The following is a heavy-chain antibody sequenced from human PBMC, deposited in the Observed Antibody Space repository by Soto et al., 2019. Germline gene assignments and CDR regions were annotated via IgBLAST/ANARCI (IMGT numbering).Heavy chain of an antibody. J-gene: IGHJ4*02. CDR1: GSTFSSYI. V-gene: IGHV1-69*02. D-gene: IGHD1-26*01. CDR3: AGCAQTAIVGAAYFDY. Sequence: QVQLVQSGAEVKKPGSSVKVSCKASGSTFSSYIISWVRQAPGQGLEWMGRIIPILGIANYAQKFQGRVTITADKSTSTAYMELSSLRSEDTAVYYCAGCAQTAIVGAAYFDYWGQGTLVTVSS. CDR2: IIPILGIA.